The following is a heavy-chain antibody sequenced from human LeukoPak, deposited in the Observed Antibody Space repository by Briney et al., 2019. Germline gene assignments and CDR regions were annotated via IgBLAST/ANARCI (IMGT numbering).Heavy chain of an antibody. Sequence: GGSLRLSCAASGFTFSSYSMNWVRQAPGKGLEWVSYISSSSSTIYYADSVKGRFTISRDNAKNSLYLQMNSLRAEDTAVYYCARADYYDSSGYYDYWGQGTLVTVSS. D-gene: IGHD3-22*01. V-gene: IGHV3-48*01. J-gene: IGHJ4*02. CDR3: ARADYYDSSGYYDY. CDR1: GFTFSSYS. CDR2: ISSSSSTI.